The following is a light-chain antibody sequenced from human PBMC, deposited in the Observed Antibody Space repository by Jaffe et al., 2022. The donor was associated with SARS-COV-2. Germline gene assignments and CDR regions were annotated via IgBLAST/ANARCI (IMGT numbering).Light chain of an antibody. Sequence: QSALTQPASVSGSPGQSITISCTGTSSDIGGYNYVSWYQQFPGQAPKLMIYDDSNRPSGVSNRFSGSKSGNTASLTISGLQAEDEADYYCSSYTSSDTQAFGAGTKVTVL. CDR1: SSDIGGYNY. CDR2: DDS. CDR3: SSYTSSDTQA. J-gene: IGLJ1*01. V-gene: IGLV2-14*01.